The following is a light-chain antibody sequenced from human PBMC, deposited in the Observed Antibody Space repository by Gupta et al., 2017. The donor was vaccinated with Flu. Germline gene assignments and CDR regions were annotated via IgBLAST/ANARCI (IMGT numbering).Light chain of an antibody. J-gene: IGKJ5*01. CDR2: GAS. CDR1: QSVDSTY. V-gene: IGKV3-20*01. Sequence: IVLTQSPGTLSLSPGERATLSCRASQSVDSTYLAWYQQKPGQPPRLLRWGASSSATGIPDRFSGCASVTDFTRPSRTMETDDAECDYCPPYGTFGQGTXLEIK. CDR3: PPYGT.